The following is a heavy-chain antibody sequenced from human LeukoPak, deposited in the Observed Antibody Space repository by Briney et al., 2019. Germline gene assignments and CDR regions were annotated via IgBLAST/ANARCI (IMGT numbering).Heavy chain of an antibody. J-gene: IGHJ4*02. D-gene: IGHD5-18*01. V-gene: IGHV3-23*01. CDR3: AKDKDPSMVTSHYFHY. CDR1: GFTFITYA. CDR2: INHSGGSI. Sequence: GGSLRLSCAASGFTFITYAMNWVRQAPGKGLEWVSAINHSGGSIYYADSVKGRFTVSRDNSKNTLYLRMNSLRAEDTAIYYCAKDKDPSMVTSHYFHYWGQGALVTVSS.